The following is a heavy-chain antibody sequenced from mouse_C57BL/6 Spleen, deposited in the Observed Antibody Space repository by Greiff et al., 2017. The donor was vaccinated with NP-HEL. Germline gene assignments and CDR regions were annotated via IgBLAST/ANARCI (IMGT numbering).Heavy chain of an antibody. Sequence: EVKLVESGGGLVQPGGSLKLSCAASGFTFSDYYMYWVRQTPEKRLEWVAYISNGGGSTYYPDTVKGRFTISRDNAKNTLYLQMSRLKSEDTAMYYCARHGLDYYGSSFYAMDYWGQGTSVTVSS. D-gene: IGHD1-1*01. CDR2: ISNGGGST. V-gene: IGHV5-12*01. CDR1: GFTFSDYY. CDR3: ARHGLDYYGSSFYAMDY. J-gene: IGHJ4*01.